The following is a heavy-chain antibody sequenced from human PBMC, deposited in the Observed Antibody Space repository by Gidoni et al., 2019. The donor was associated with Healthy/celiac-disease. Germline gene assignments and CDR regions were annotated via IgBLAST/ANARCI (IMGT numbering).Heavy chain of an antibody. J-gene: IGHJ6*02. V-gene: IGHV3-23*01. Sequence: EVQLLESGGGLVQPGGSLRLSCAASGFTFSSYAMSWFGQAPGKGLEWVSAISGSGGSTYYADAVKGRFTISRDNSKNTLYLQMNSLRAEDTAVYYCAKDMRRGGLGYCTNGVCSPYYYGMDVWGQGTTVTVSS. CDR1: GFTFSSYA. D-gene: IGHD2-8*01. CDR3: AKDMRRGGLGYCTNGVCSPYYYGMDV. CDR2: ISGSGGST.